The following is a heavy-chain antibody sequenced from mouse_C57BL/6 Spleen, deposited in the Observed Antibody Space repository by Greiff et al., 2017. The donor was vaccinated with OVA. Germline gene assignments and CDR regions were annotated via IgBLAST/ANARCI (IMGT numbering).Heavy chain of an antibody. D-gene: IGHD1-1*01. J-gene: IGHJ1*03. CDR2: IYPGSGNT. CDR1: GYSFTSYY. CDR3: ARGGGSSFLWYFDV. Sequence: QVQLQQSGPELVKPGASVKISCKASGYSFTSYYIHWVKQRPGQGLEWIGWIYPGSGNTKYNEKFKGKATLTADTSSSTAYMQLSSLTSEDSAVYYCARGGGSSFLWYFDVWGTGTTVTVSS. V-gene: IGHV1-66*01.